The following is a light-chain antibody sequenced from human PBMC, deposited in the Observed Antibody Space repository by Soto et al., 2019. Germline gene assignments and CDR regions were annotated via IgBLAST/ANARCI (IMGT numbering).Light chain of an antibody. J-gene: IGKJ5*01. CDR1: QTVKTN. V-gene: IGKV3-15*01. Sequence: ESVLTQSPATLSLSPGEGATLSCRASQTVKTNLDWYQHKPGQAPRLLIYGASTRATGVPDRFSGSGSGTEFTLTISSLQPEDFAVYYCLQYNNWPPLTFGQGTRLE. CDR3: LQYNNWPPLT. CDR2: GAS.